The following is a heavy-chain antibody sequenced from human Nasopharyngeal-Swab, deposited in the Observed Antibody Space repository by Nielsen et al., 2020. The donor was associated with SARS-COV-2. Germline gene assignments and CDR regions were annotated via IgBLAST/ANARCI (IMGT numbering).Heavy chain of an antibody. J-gene: IGHJ4*02. V-gene: IGHV4-39*01. CDR3: ARRRGVYSYGHDY. Sequence: WIRQPPGKGPEYIGSIYYSGSTYYNPSLKSRVTIAVDTSKNQFSLKLSSVTAADTAVYYCARRRGVYSYGHDYWGQGTLVTVSS. CDR2: IYYSGST. D-gene: IGHD5-18*01.